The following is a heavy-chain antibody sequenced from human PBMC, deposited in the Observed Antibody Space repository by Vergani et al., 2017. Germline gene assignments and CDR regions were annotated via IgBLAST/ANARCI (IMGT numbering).Heavy chain of an antibody. CDR1: GGSINSSSYY. CDR3: SRVGGYDY. V-gene: IGHV4-61*05. Sequence: QLHLQESGPGLVKPSETLSLTCTVSGGSINSSSYYWGWIRQPPGKGLVGIGYIYSTGSTNHNPSLWRRINMSVDTSKNQFSLKLNSVTAADTAMYYCSRVGGYDYWGQGTLVSVSS. J-gene: IGHJ4*02. D-gene: IGHD3-16*01. CDR2: IYSTGST.